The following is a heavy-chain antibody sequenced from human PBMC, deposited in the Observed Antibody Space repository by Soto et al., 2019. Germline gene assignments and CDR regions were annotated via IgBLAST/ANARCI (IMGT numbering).Heavy chain of an antibody. CDR1: GGTFSSYA. CDR3: ARVPDYSKFRKNWFDP. J-gene: IGHJ5*02. D-gene: IGHD4-4*01. CDR2: IIPIFGTA. V-gene: IGHV1-69*06. Sequence: QVQLVQSGAEVKKPGSSVKVSCKASGGTFSSYAISWVRQAPGQGLEWMGGIIPIFGTANYAQKFQGRVTINADKTTSTANIEISSLRSEDTAVDYCARVPDYSKFRKNWFDPWGQGTLVTVSS.